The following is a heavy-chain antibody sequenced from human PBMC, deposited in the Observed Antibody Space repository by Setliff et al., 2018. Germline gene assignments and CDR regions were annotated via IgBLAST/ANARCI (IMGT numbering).Heavy chain of an antibody. D-gene: IGHD3-16*02. V-gene: IGHV4-31*03. J-gene: IGHJ4*02. CDR3: ARDNNPGYRGYWGRFDY. CDR1: GGSISSGGYY. Sequence: SETLSLTCTVSGGSISSGGYYWSWIRQHPGKGLEWIGYTYYSGSTYYNPSLKSRVTISVDTSKNQFSLKLSSVTAADTAVYYCARDNNPGYRGYWGRFDYWGQGTLVTAS. CDR2: TYYSGST.